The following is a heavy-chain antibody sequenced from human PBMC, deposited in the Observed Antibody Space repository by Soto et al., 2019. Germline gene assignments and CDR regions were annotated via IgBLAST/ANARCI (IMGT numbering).Heavy chain of an antibody. V-gene: IGHV1-58*02. CDR1: GYTFTSYA. CDR3: ARGWLGFLEWSPQPYYGMDV. CDR2: IVVGSGNT. J-gene: IGHJ6*04. D-gene: IGHD3-3*01. Sequence: SVKVSCKASGYTFTSYAMHWVRQAPGQRLEWIGWIVVGSGNTNYAQKFQERVTITRDMSTSTAYMELSSLRSEDTAVYYCARGWLGFLEWSPQPYYGMDVWGKGTRVTVPS.